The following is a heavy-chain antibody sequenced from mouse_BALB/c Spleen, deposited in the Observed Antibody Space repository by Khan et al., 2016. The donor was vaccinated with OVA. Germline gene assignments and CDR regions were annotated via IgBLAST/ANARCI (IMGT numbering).Heavy chain of an antibody. CDR2: INPTSGYT. V-gene: IGHV1-7*01. CDR3: ARDRIDY. CDR1: GYTFTSYW. Sequence: VQLQESGAELAKPGASVKMSCKASGYTFTSYWMHWIKQRPGQGLEWIGYINPTSGYTDYNQKFKDKATLTVDKSSSTAYMQLSSLTSDDSAVYYCARDRIDYWGQGTALTVSS. J-gene: IGHJ2*01.